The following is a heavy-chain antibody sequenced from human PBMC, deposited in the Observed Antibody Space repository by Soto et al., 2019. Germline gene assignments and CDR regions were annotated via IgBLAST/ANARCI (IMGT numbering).Heavy chain of an antibody. D-gene: IGHD2-15*01. CDR3: ARADYCSGGSCYSGDAFDI. J-gene: IGHJ3*02. V-gene: IGHV3-48*02. CDR1: GFTFSSYS. Sequence: GGSLRLSCAASGFTFSSYSMNWVRQAPGKGLEWVSYISSSSSTIYYADSVKSRFTISRDNAKNSLYLQMNSLRDEDTAVYYCARADYCSGGSCYSGDAFDIWGQGTMVTVSS. CDR2: ISSSSSTI.